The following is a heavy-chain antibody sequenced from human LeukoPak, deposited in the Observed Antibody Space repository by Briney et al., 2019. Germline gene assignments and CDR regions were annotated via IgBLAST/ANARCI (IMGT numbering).Heavy chain of an antibody. J-gene: IGHJ4*02. CDR3: TRSRITLAGKEFDY. Sequence: SQTLSLICALSGDTVSRNSAAWNWIRQSPSRGLEWLGRTYYRSKLYNNYAVSVKNRITINPDTSKNQFSLQLNSVTPEDTAVYYCTRSRITLAGKEFDYWGQGPVTTVSS. CDR2: TYYRSKLYN. CDR1: GDTVSRNSAA. D-gene: IGHD6-19*01. V-gene: IGHV6-1*01.